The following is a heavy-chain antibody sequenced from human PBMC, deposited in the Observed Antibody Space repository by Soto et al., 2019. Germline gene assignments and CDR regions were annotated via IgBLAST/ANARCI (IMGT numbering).Heavy chain of an antibody. J-gene: IGHJ5*02. D-gene: IGHD6-13*01. Sequence: SETLSLTCTVSGGSISSGDYYWRCIRQPPGKGLEWIGYIYYSGSTYYNPSLKSRVTISVDTSKNSLYLQMNSLRAEDTAVYYCARHPERIAQIGWFDPWGQGTLVTVSS. CDR3: ARHPERIAQIGWFDP. CDR1: GGSISSGDYY. V-gene: IGHV4-30-4*01. CDR2: IYYSGST.